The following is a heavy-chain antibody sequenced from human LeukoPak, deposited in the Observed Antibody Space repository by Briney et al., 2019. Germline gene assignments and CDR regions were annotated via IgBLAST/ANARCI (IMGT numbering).Heavy chain of an antibody. CDR2: IYHSGST. J-gene: IGHJ6*03. CDR1: GGSISSGGYY. Sequence: PSETLSLTCTVSGGSISSGGYYWSWIRQPPGKGLEWIGYIYHSGSTYYNPSLKSRVTISVDRSKNQFSLKLSSVTAADTAVYYCASLRLVGATYYYYYMDVWGKGTTVTVSS. CDR3: ASLRLVGATYYYYYMDV. D-gene: IGHD1-26*01. V-gene: IGHV4-30-2*01.